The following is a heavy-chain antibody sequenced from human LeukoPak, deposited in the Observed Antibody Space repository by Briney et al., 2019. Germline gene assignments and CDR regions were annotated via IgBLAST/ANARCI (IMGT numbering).Heavy chain of an antibody. Sequence: PGGSLRLSCVASQFTFSSCDMSWVRQAPGKGLEWVSGISNSGGSTYHADSVKGRFTISRDNFRNTLYLQMNSLRAEDTALYYCAKGLHTESGWAKFDYWGQGTLVTVSS. CDR2: ISNSGGST. J-gene: IGHJ4*02. V-gene: IGHV3-23*01. D-gene: IGHD6-19*01. CDR1: QFTFSSCD. CDR3: AKGLHTESGWAKFDY.